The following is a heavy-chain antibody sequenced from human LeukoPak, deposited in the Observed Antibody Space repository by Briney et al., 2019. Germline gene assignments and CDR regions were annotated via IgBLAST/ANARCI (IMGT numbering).Heavy chain of an antibody. Sequence: QPEGSLRLSCAASRFFFSTYAMHWVRPAPGKGLEWVSSISASGGSTYSADSVKGRFTVSRDNSKNTVYLQMSSLRAEDTAVYYCAKGLQHTIFGVDVCGQGTSVIVSS. V-gene: IGHV3-23*01. J-gene: IGHJ6*02. D-gene: IGHD3-3*01. CDR2: ISASGGST. CDR3: AKGLQHTIFGVDV. CDR1: RFFFSTYA.